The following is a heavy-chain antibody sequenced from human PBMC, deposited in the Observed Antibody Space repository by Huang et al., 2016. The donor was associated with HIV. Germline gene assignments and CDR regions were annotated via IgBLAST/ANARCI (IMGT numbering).Heavy chain of an antibody. CDR3: ARFGKRLPMLRGEDVIGDI. CDR2: ISYDGNEK. V-gene: IGHV3-30-3*01. CDR1: GFIRSDYA. D-gene: IGHD3-10*01. J-gene: IGHJ3*02. Sequence: QVQLVESGGGVVQPGRSLRLSCAASGFIRSDYAIHWVGQAPGKGMEWVALISYDGNEKFYSDSVGGRFTISRDNFNNTLYLQMNSLRHEDTALYYCARFGKRLPMLRGEDVIGDIWGQGTMVIVSS.